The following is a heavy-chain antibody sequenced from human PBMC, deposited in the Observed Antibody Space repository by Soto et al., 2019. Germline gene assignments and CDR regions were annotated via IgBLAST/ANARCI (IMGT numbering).Heavy chain of an antibody. CDR3: ARLQVSSGWDYFDY. Sequence: PSETLSLTCTVSGGSISSYYWSWIRQPPGKGLEWVGYIYYSGSTNYNPSLKSRITISVDTSKNQFSLKLSSVTAADTAVYYCARLQVSSGWDYFDYWGQGTLVTVSS. V-gene: IGHV4-59*01. D-gene: IGHD6-19*01. J-gene: IGHJ4*02. CDR2: IYYSGST. CDR1: GGSISSYY.